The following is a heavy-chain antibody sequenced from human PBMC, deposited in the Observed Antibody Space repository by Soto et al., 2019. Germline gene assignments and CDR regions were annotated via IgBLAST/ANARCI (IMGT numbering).Heavy chain of an antibody. V-gene: IGHV4-31*03. J-gene: IGHJ4*02. CDR1: GASIRSGGYY. D-gene: IGHD5-12*01. CDR2: IYYTGST. CDR3: ARIEMASIK. Sequence: SETLSLTCSVSGASIRSGGYYWSWLRQSPGKGLEWIGHIYYTGSTFYSPSLKSRLTISLDTPKNQFALDLNSVTTADTAMYYCARIEMASIKWGRGTLVTVSS.